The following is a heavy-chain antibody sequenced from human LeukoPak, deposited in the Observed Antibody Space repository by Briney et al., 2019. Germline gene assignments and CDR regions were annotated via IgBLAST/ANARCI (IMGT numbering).Heavy chain of an antibody. CDR2: ITLNGDNT. CDR1: GFTFSGYG. V-gene: IGHV3-23*01. J-gene: IGHJ6*02. Sequence: GGSLRLSCAASGFTFSGYGMNWVRQAPGKGLEWVSSITLNGDNTYYADSVKCRFTISRDNAKNTLYLQVNSLRADDSAVYYCARGPAGMDVWGQGTTVTVSS. CDR3: ARGPAGMDV.